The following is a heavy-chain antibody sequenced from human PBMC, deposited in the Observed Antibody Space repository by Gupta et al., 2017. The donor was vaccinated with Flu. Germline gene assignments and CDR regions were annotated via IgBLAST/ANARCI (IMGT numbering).Heavy chain of an antibody. J-gene: IGHJ6*02. CDR1: GYKFHNSD. CDR2: VRPKSGET. D-gene: IGHD3-9*01. V-gene: IGHV1-8*01. Sequence: VQLVQSGAEVKMPGASVKVSCKASGYKFHNSDITWVRQATGQGLEWMGWVRPKSGETGDAQRFQGRITVTRNTSISTVDLDLSTLTSDDTAVYFCARGKQFEIRDPTGPHTDNYDAMDVWGQGTTVIVSS. CDR3: ARGKQFEIRDPTGPHTDNYDAMDV.